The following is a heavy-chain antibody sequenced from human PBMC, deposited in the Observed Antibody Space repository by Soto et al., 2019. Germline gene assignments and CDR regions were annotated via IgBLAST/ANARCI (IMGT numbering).Heavy chain of an antibody. Sequence: EVQLLESVGGLVQSGESLTLSCVASQFTFNIDAMTWVRQAPGKGLEWVSSMSGSGASIYYADSVKGRFTISRDKSKKTLYLQMNSLRAEDTAVYWCARDNWNGAYYGLDVWGQGTTVTVS. D-gene: IGHD1-20*01. J-gene: IGHJ6*02. CDR2: MSGSGASI. CDR3: ARDNWNGAYYGLDV. CDR1: QFTFNIDA. V-gene: IGHV3-23*01.